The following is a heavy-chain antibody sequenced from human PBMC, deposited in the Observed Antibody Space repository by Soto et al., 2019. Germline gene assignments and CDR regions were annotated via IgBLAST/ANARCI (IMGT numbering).Heavy chain of an antibody. J-gene: IGHJ5*02. CDR2: VSAYNGDT. CDR1: GYTFINYG. CDR3: ARGGVGYCRGGSCPQNWFDP. V-gene: IGHV1-18*01. D-gene: IGHD2-15*01. Sequence: QVQLVQSGAEVKKPGASVKVSCKASGYTFINYGVTWVRQAPGQGLEWMGWVSAYNGDTNYAQKLQGRVTMSTDTATNTAYMERRSLRSDDTAVYYCARGGVGYCRGGSCPQNWFDPWGQGTPVIVSS.